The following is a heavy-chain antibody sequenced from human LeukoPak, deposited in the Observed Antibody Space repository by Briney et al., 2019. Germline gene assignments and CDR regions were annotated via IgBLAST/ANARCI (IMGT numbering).Heavy chain of an antibody. V-gene: IGHV3-21*01. Sequence: GGSLRLSCAASGFTFSGYSMNWVRQAPGKGLEWVSSISNSSSYIYYADSVKGRFTISRDNAKNSLYLQMNSLRAEDTAVYYCARDRSSTGGAFDIWGQGTMVTVSS. J-gene: IGHJ3*02. CDR1: GFTFSGYS. CDR3: ARDRSSTGGAFDI. CDR2: ISNSSSYI. D-gene: IGHD3-10*01.